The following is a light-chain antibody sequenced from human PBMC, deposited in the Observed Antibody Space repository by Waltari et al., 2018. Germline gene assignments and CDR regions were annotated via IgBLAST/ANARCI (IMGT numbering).Light chain of an antibody. Sequence: QSVLTQPPSASGTPGQRVTISCSGSTSNLGSSYVYWYRQLPGTAPQLLIYRSNHGPSGVPDRCSGSKSCTSASLAISGLRSEDEADYYCSAWDDSLSGPVFGGGTKLTVL. CDR1: TSNLGSSY. CDR3: SAWDDSLSGPV. V-gene: IGLV1-47*01. CDR2: RSN. J-gene: IGLJ2*01.